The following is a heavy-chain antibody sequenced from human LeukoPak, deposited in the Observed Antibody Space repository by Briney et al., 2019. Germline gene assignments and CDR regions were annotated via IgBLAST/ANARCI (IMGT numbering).Heavy chain of an antibody. CDR2: ISSDSSYI. Sequence: PGGSLRLSCAASGFNFNTYTMNWVRQAPGKGLEWVSSISSDSSYIYYADAVHGRFTVSRDNAKYSLYLQMNSLRAEDTAVYYCARDSPTRGYWGQGTLVTVSS. J-gene: IGHJ4*02. CDR3: ARDSPTRGY. CDR1: GFNFNTYT. D-gene: IGHD3-10*01. V-gene: IGHV3-21*01.